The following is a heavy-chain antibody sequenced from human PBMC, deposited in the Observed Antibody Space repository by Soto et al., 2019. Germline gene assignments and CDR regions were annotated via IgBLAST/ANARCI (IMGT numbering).Heavy chain of an antibody. CDR3: ARKGAAASYAHYYMDV. Sequence: SETRSLTCTVLGGSSSPDYWSWSGQSPGRGLEWIGYVYYSGNTNYNPSLESRVTISVDTSRNQFSLKLTSVTAADTAVYYCARKGAAASYAHYYMDVWGTGTTVT. V-gene: IGHV4-59*01. J-gene: IGHJ6*03. CDR1: GGSSSPDY. D-gene: IGHD6-13*01. CDR2: VYYSGNT.